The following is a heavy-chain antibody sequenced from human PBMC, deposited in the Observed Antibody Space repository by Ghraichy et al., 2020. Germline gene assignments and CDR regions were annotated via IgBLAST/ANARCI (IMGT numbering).Heavy chain of an antibody. D-gene: IGHD2-21*01. CDR1: GFTFSNYW. CDR2: IKQDGSEK. V-gene: IGHV3-7*01. Sequence: GESLNISCAASGFTFSNYWMSWVRQAPGKGLEWVANIKQDGSEKYYVDSVKGRFTISRDNARNSLYLQMNTLRAEDTAVYYCARGAYYFPYWGQGALVTVSS. J-gene: IGHJ4*02. CDR3: ARGAYYFPY.